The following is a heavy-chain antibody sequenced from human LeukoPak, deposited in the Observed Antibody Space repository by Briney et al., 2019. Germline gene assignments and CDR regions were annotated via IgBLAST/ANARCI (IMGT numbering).Heavy chain of an antibody. CDR2: INHSGST. J-gene: IGHJ3*02. Sequence: SETLSLTCAVYGGFFSGYYWSWIRQPPGKGLEWIGEINHSGSTNYNPSLKSRVTISVDTSKNQFSLKLSSVTAADTAVYYCARVEGYCSSTSCSDHDAFDIWGQGTMVTVSS. CDR1: GGFFSGYY. V-gene: IGHV4-34*01. D-gene: IGHD2-2*01. CDR3: ARVEGYCSSTSCSDHDAFDI.